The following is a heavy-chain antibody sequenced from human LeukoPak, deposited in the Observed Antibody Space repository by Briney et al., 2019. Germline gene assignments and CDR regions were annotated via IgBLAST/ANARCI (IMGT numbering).Heavy chain of an antibody. D-gene: IGHD3-3*01. CDR1: GFTFSNAW. Sequence: GGSLRLSCAASGFTFSNAWMSWVRQAPGKGLEWVGRIKSKTDGGTTDYAAPVKGRFTISRDDSKNTLYLQMNSLKTEDTAVYYCTTEIPSYYDFWRGNDYWGQGTLVTVSS. CDR2: IKSKTDGGTT. CDR3: TTEIPSYYDFWRGNDY. J-gene: IGHJ4*02. V-gene: IGHV3-15*01.